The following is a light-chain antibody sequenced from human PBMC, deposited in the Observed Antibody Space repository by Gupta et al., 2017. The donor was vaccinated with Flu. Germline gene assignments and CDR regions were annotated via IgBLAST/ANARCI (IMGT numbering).Light chain of an antibody. CDR2: SSD. CDR3: VLYMGSGLNGV. Sequence: QTVVTQEPSFSVSPGGTVTLTCGLSSGSVSTSNYPSWYQQTPGQAPRTLIYSSDTRSSGVPDRFSGSILGNKAALTITGAQADDESEYYCVLYMGSGLNGVFGGGTKLTVL. V-gene: IGLV8-61*01. CDR1: SGSVSTSNY. J-gene: IGLJ3*02.